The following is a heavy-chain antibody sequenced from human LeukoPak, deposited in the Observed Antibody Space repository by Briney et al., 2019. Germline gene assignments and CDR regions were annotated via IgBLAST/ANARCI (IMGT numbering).Heavy chain of an antibody. CDR1: GLTFSRYW. Sequence: GGSLRLSCAASGLTFSRYWMHWVRHAPGKGLVWVSGINRDESSTSYADSVKGRFTISRDNAKNSLYLQMNSLRAEDTAVYYCARRHIAVAGPFDYWGQGTLVTVSS. J-gene: IGHJ4*02. CDR2: INRDESST. CDR3: ARRHIAVAGPFDY. V-gene: IGHV3-74*01. D-gene: IGHD6-19*01.